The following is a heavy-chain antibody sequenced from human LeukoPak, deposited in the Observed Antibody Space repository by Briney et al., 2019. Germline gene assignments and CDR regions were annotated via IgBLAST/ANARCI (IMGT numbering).Heavy chain of an antibody. Sequence: PGGSLRLSCAASAFTFSSYAMNWFRQSSGKGLEGFSAISGNGGSTYYADYVKARFTISRDNSKNTLYLKMNNLRADDPDVYYCAKDTGYSNGWYASDIWGQGTMVTVSS. V-gene: IGHV3-23*01. CDR3: AKDTGYSNGWYASDI. J-gene: IGHJ3*02. D-gene: IGHD6-19*01. CDR2: ISGNGGST. CDR1: AFTFSSYA.